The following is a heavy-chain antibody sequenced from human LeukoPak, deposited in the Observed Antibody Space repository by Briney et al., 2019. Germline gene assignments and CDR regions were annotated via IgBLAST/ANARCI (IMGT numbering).Heavy chain of an antibody. CDR1: GGSISSYY. V-gene: IGHV4-4*07. D-gene: IGHD3-22*01. J-gene: IGHJ4*02. CDR2: IYTSGST. CDR3: ARGTRDYDSSGYSWGIGADDY. Sequence: SETLSLTCTVSGGSISSYYWSWIRQPAGKGLEWIGRIYTSGSTNCNPSLKSRVTISVDTSKKQFSLNLYSVTAADTALYYCARGTRDYDSSGYSWGIGADDYWGQGTQVTVSS.